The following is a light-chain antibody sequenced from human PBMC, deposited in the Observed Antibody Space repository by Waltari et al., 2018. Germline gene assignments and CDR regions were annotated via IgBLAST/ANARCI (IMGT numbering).Light chain of an antibody. CDR1: RSTIAFNI. J-gene: IGLJ3*02. CDR2: SNN. Sequence: QSVLTQPPSASGTPGQRVTISCSGSRSTIAFNILNWYQQFPGTAPKLLIYSNNPRPSGVPDRFSGSKSGTSASLAISGLQSEDEADYYCAAWDDSLNGWVFGGGTKLTVL. CDR3: AAWDDSLNGWV. V-gene: IGLV1-44*01.